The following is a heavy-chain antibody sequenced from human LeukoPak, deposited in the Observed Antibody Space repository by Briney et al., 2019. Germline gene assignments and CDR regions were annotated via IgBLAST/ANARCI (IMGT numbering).Heavy chain of an antibody. D-gene: IGHD3-3*01. J-gene: IGHJ6*02. CDR1: GGSFSGYY. CDR3: ARANYDFWSGYPKKYYYGMDV. V-gene: IGHV4-34*01. Sequence: SETLSLTCAVYGGSFSGYYWSWIRQPPGKGLEWIGDINHSGSTNYNPSLKSRVTISVDTSKNQFSLKLSSVTAADTAVYYCARANYDFWSGYPKKYYYGMDVWGQGTTVTVSS. CDR2: INHSGST.